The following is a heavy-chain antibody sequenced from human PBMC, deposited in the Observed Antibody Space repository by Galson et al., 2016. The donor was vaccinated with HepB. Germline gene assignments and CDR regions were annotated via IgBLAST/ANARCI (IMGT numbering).Heavy chain of an antibody. CDR1: GFAFSSHW. CDR3: VRDHSVVPTTAYNWFDP. J-gene: IGHJ5*02. D-gene: IGHD4-23*01. V-gene: IGHV3-74*01. CDR2: LNSDGTIS. Sequence: SLRLSCAASGFAFSSHWMHWVRQDLGKGLVWVSRLNSDGTISNHADSVKGRFTISRDNAKNTLYLQMNSLRAEDTAVYFCVRDHSVVPTTAYNWFDPWGRGTLVTVSS.